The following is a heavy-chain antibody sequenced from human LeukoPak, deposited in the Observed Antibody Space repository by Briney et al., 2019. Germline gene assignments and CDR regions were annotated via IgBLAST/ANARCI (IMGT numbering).Heavy chain of an antibody. V-gene: IGHV4-34*01. CDR2: INHSGST. CDR1: GGSFSGYY. J-gene: IGHJ4*02. D-gene: IGHD1-26*01. Sequence: PSETLSLTCAVYGGSFSGYYWSWIRQPPGKGLEWIGEINHSGSTNYNPSLKSRVTISVDTSKNQFSLKLSSVTAADTAVYYCARRSWSREFDYWGQGTLVTVSS. CDR3: ARRSWSREFDY.